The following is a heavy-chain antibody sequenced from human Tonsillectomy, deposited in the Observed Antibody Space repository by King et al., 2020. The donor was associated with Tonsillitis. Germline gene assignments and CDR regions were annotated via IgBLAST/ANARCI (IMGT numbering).Heavy chain of an antibody. V-gene: IGHV1-24*01. CDR3: ATGGFKYYYDSSGYYRDY. Sequence: QLVQSGAEVKKPGASVRVSCKVSGFTLTELSMYWGRQAPGKGLEWMGGFDPEDGETVYAQKFQGRVTMTEDTSTDTAYMELSSLRSEDPAVYYCATGGFKYYYDSSGYYRDYWGQGTLVTVSS. D-gene: IGHD3-22*01. CDR2: FDPEDGET. CDR1: GFTLTELS. J-gene: IGHJ4*02.